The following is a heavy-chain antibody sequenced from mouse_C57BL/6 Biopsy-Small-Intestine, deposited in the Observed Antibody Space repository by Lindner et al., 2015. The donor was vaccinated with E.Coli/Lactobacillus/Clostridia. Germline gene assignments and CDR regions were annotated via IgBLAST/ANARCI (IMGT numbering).Heavy chain of an antibody. CDR1: GFSLSDYG. V-gene: IGHV5-17*01. CDR2: INNDSSNL. Sequence: VQLQESGGGLVMPGGSLRLSCAASGFSLSDYGMHWVRQAPEKGLEWVAYINNDSSNLYYADTVKGRFTISRDNAKNTVFLQMTSLRSEDTATYYCAREDYWGQGTTLTVSS. J-gene: IGHJ2*01. CDR3: AREDY.